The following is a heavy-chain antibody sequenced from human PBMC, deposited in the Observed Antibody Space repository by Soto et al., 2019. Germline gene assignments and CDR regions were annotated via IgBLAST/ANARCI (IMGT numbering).Heavy chain of an antibody. V-gene: IGHV3-9*01. CDR1: GFTFGDYV. Sequence: EVQLVESGGGLVQPGRSLRLSCAASGFTFGDYVMHWVRQTPGKGLEWVSAISWNSGSRAYADSVKGRFSISRDNAKNSLYLQMNSLRPEDTALYYCTKDPYQLMVYTFDFWGQGTQVTVSS. D-gene: IGHD2-8*01. CDR3: TKDPYQLMVYTFDF. CDR2: ISWNSGSR. J-gene: IGHJ5*01.